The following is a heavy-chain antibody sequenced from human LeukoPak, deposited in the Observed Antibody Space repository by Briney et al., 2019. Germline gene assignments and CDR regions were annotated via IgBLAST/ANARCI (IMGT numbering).Heavy chain of an antibody. CDR1: GFTFDDYA. D-gene: IGHD2-8*01. V-gene: IGHV3-9*01. J-gene: IGHJ3*02. Sequence: GGSLRLSCAASGFTFDDYAMHWVRQAPGKGLEWVSGISWNSGSIGYADSVKGRFTISRDNAKNTLSLQMNSLRGEDTAVYYCGREDRIVLGNDAFDIWGQGTMVTVSS. CDR3: GREDRIVLGNDAFDI. CDR2: ISWNSGSI.